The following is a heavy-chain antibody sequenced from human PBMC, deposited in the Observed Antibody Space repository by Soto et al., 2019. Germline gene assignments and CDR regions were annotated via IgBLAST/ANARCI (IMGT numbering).Heavy chain of an antibody. J-gene: IGHJ4*02. CDR2: IPSSSTTS. CDR1: GFTFSAYA. V-gene: IGHV3-48*01. Sequence: GGSLRLSCAASGFTFSAYAMTWVRQAPGKGLEWVSTIPSSSTTSYYADSVKGRFTISRDNAKNSLYLQMNSLRAEDTAVYYCARVGSDYYFDYWGPGTLVTVPQ. CDR3: ARVGSDYYFDY. D-gene: IGHD3-10*01.